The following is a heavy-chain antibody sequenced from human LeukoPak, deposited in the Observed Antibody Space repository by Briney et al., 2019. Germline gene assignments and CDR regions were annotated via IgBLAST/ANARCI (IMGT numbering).Heavy chain of an antibody. J-gene: IGHJ5*02. V-gene: IGHV4-4*02. D-gene: IGHD3-9*01. CDR3: ARVYYDILTGQKWFDP. CDR2: IYHSGST. CDR1: GGSISSSKW. Sequence: SETLSVTCAVSGGSISSSKWWSWVRRPPGKGREWIGEIYHSGSTNYNPSLKSRVTISVDKSKNQFSLKLSSVTAAGTAVYYCARVYYDILTGQKWFDPWGQGTLVTVSS.